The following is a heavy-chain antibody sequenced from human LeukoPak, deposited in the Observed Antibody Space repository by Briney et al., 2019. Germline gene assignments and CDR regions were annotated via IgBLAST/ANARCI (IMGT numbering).Heavy chain of an antibody. CDR1: GGSVSSGSYY. Sequence: SETLSLTCTVSGGSVSSGSYYWSWIRQPPGKGLEWIGYIYYSGSTYYNPSLKSRVTISVDTSKNQFSLKLSSVTAADTAVYYCARHPTPNYVPYFDYWGQGTLVTVSS. V-gene: IGHV4-61*01. CDR3: ARHPTPNYVPYFDY. J-gene: IGHJ4*02. CDR2: IYYSGST. D-gene: IGHD4/OR15-4a*01.